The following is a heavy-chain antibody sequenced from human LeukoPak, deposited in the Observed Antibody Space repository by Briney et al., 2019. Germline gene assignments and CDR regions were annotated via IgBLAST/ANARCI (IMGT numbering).Heavy chain of an antibody. Sequence: SETLSLTCTVSGGSISGYYWSWIRQPPGKGLEWIGYIFYSGSTNYNPSLKSRVTISVDTSKNQFSLKLSSVTAADTAVYYCARGGTAVIAPYAFDIWGQGTMVTVSS. V-gene: IGHV4-59*01. CDR1: GGSISGYY. J-gene: IGHJ3*02. CDR2: IFYSGST. D-gene: IGHD4-23*01. CDR3: ARGGTAVIAPYAFDI.